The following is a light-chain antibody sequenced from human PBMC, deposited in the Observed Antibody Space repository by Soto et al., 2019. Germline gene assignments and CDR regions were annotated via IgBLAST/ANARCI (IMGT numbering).Light chain of an antibody. V-gene: IGKV4-1*01. CDR2: WAS. CDR1: QSVLYRYNNKNY. CDR3: QKYGSSPRN. Sequence: DIVMTQSPDSLAVSLGERATINCKSSQSVLYRYNNKNYLAWYQQKPGQSPKLLLYWASTRESGVPDRFSGSGSGTGFTLTISRLEPEDFAVYCCQKYGSSPRNFGQGTKVDIK. J-gene: IGKJ1*01.